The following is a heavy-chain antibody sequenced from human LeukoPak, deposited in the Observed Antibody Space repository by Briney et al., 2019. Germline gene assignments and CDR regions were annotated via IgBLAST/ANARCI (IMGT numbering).Heavy chain of an antibody. CDR1: GGSISSHY. CDR2: LLDSVNT. CDR3: ATIKRGSIYGYFDF. V-gene: IGHV4-59*11. D-gene: IGHD5-18*01. Sequence: PSETLSLTCTVSGGSISSHYWSWIRQPPGKGLEWIAYLLDSVNTKDNPSLSGRLTLSADTSKNQFSLRLSSVTAADTAIYYCATIKRGSIYGYFDFWGQGIKVTVSS. J-gene: IGHJ4*02.